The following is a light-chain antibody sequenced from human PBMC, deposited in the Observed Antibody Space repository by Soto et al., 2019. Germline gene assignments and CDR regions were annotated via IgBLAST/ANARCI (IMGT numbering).Light chain of an antibody. CDR2: AAS. CDR1: QGISSY. J-gene: IGKJ4*01. CDR3: QQFNSYPT. V-gene: IGKV1-9*01. Sequence: DIQLTQSPSFLSASVGDVVTITCRASQGISSYLAWYQQRPGKAPKLLIYAASTLQSGVPSRFSGSGSGTEFTLTISSLQPEDFANYYCQQFNSYPTFGGGTKVEIQ.